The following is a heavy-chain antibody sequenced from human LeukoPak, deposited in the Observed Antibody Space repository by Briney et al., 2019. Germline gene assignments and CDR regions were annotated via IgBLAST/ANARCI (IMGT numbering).Heavy chain of an antibody. CDR1: GFTFSSYW. D-gene: IGHD1-7*01. CDR3: AKLSADYMDV. V-gene: IGHV3-74*01. J-gene: IGHJ6*03. CDR2: VKSDGSST. Sequence: GGSLRLSCAASGFTFSSYWMHWVRQAPGKGLVWVSRVKSDGSSTSYAESVKGRFTISRDNAKNTLYLQMNSLRADDTAVYYCAKLSADYMDVWGKGTTVTVSS.